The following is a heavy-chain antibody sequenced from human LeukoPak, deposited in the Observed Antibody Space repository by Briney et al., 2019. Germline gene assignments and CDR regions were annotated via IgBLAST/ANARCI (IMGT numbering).Heavy chain of an antibody. CDR1: EFTFSSYS. D-gene: IGHD3-22*01. Sequence: PGGSLRLSCAASEFTFSSYSMNWVRQAPGKGLEWVSYLSGRSNSIYYAESVKGRFTISRDNAKNSLYLQMNSLRDEDTAVYYCARDFRYHDSSGYYSFDYWGQGTLVTVSS. CDR2: LSGRSNSI. V-gene: IGHV3-48*02. CDR3: ARDFRYHDSSGYYSFDY. J-gene: IGHJ4*02.